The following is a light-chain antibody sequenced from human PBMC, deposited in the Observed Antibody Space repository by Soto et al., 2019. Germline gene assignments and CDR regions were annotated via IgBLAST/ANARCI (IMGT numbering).Light chain of an antibody. CDR3: QQSYSTPRT. CDR2: WAS. Sequence: DIVMTQSPDSLAVSLGERATINCKSSQSVLYSSNNNDYLAWFQQKPGQPPKLLIYWASTRPFGVPDRFSGSGSGTDFTLTISSLEAEDVAVYYCQQSYSTPRTFGQGTKVEIK. V-gene: IGKV4-1*01. CDR1: QSVLYSSNNNDY. J-gene: IGKJ1*01.